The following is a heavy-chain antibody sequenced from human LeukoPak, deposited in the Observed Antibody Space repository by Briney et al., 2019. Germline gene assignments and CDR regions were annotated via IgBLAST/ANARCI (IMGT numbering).Heavy chain of an antibody. CDR3: AGGSGWLINN. CDR1: GFIFSSYW. CDR2: IKQDGSAE. D-gene: IGHD3-10*01. Sequence: GGSLRLSFTASGFIFSSYWLAGVGQAPGKGLDWVAHIKQDGSAENYVDSVQGRFTISKDNAEKALYLQMSSLRAEDTAMYYCAGGSGWLINNWGQGTLVTVSS. J-gene: IGHJ4*02. V-gene: IGHV3-7*01.